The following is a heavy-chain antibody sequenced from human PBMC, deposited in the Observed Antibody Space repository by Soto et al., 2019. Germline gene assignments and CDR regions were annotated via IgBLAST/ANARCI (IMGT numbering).Heavy chain of an antibody. CDR2: SIPIFDTA. CDR1: GGTFSSYA. D-gene: IGHD3-22*01. V-gene: IGHV1-69*12. Sequence: QVQLVQSGAEVKKPGSSVKVSCKASGGTFSSYAISWVRQAPGQGLEWMGGSIPIFDTADNAQKFQGRVTITADESTNTAYMELSSLRSEDTAVYYCAGHSSGVPGYYYGMDVWGQGTTVTVSS. J-gene: IGHJ6*02. CDR3: AGHSSGVPGYYYGMDV.